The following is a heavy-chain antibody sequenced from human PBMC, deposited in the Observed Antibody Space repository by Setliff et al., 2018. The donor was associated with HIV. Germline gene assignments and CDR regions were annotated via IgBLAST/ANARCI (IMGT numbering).Heavy chain of an antibody. D-gene: IGHD2-2*01. J-gene: IGHJ6*02. CDR1: GGTFSSYA. Sequence: ASVKVSCKASGGTFSSYAISWVRQAPGQGLEWMGGIIPILGIAHYAQKFQGRVTITTDESTSTAYMELRSLRSEDTAVYYCARDHCSSSGCYEYSYYGMDVWGQGTTVTVSS. V-gene: IGHV1-69*10. CDR3: ARDHCSSSGCYEYSYYGMDV. CDR2: IIPILGIA.